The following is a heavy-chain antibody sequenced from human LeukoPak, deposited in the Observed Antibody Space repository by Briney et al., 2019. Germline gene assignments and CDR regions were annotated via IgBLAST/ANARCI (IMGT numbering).Heavy chain of an antibody. D-gene: IGHD1-14*01. Sequence: ASVKVSCKASGYTFTDYYMDWVRQAPGQGLEWMGWINPNSGGTKHAQKFQGRVTMTRDTSISTAYMELSRLRSDDTAVYYCAREEVSFDMWGQGTMVTVSS. CDR2: INPNSGGT. J-gene: IGHJ3*02. CDR3: AREEVSFDM. V-gene: IGHV1-2*02. CDR1: GYTFTDYY.